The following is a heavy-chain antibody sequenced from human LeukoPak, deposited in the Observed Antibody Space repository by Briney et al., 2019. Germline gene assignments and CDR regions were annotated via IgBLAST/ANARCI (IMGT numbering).Heavy chain of an antibody. J-gene: IGHJ4*02. Sequence: GGSLRLSCSASGFTFSSYAMHWVRQAPGRGLEYVSAICSNGGSTYYADSVKGRFTISRDNSKNTLYLQMSSLRAEDTAVYYCVNSVVRTSHYWGQGALVTVSS. D-gene: IGHD2-8*01. CDR1: GFTFSSYA. CDR3: VNSVVRTSHY. CDR2: ICSNGGST. V-gene: IGHV3-64D*06.